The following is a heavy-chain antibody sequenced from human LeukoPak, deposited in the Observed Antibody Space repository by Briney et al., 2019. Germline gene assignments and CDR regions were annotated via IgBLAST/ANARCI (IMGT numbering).Heavy chain of an antibody. CDR3: ASWGYYYYYMDV. Sequence: SETLSLTCTVSGGSISSGSYYWSWIRQPAGKGLEWIGRIDTSGSTNYNPSLKSRVTISVDTSKNQFSLKLSSVTAADTAVYYCASWGYYYYYMDVWGKGTTVTVSS. V-gene: IGHV4-61*02. D-gene: IGHD3-16*01. J-gene: IGHJ6*03. CDR1: GGSISSGSYY. CDR2: IDTSGST.